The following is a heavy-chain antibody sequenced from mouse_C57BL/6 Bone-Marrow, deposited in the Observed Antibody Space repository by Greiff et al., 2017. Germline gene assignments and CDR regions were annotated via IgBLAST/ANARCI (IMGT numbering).Heavy chain of an antibody. CDR1: GFNIKDYY. Sequence: VQLQQSGAELVRPGASVKLSCTASGFNIKDYYINWVKQRPEQGLEWIGWIDPEIGDTEYASKFPGKATITSDTSSNTAYLQLSSLTSEDTAVYYCSSFDGNYFDFWGQGTPLTVAS. CDR2: IDPEIGDT. J-gene: IGHJ2*01. D-gene: IGHD2-3*01. CDR3: SSFDGNYFDF. V-gene: IGHV14-4*01.